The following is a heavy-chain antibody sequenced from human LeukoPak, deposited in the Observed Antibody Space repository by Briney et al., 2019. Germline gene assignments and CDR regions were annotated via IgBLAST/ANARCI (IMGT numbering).Heavy chain of an antibody. J-gene: IGHJ5*02. Sequence: GGSLRLSYAASGFTVSNNYMSWVRQAPGQGLEWVSLVYAAGITYYADSVKGRFTIFRDNSNNTLYLQMNSLRVEDTAVYYCATAGNWNPLPGGSWGQGALVTVSS. CDR2: VYAAGIT. D-gene: IGHD1-1*01. CDR3: ATAGNWNPLPGGS. CDR1: GFTVSNNY. V-gene: IGHV3-66*01.